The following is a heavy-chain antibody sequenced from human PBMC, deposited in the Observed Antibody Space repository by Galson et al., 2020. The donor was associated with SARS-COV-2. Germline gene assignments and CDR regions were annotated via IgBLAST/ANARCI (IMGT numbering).Heavy chain of an antibody. D-gene: IGHD5-18*01. V-gene: IGHV3-7*01. CDR1: GFTFSAYF. J-gene: IGHJ6*02. CDR3: ARDIVRDTANKGIDV. CDR2: MNEDGTEK. Sequence: GGSLRLSCAASGFTFSAYFMTWVRQAPGTGLEWVANMNEDGTEKNYVDSVKGRFTISRDNAQNSLFLQMYSLRVEDTATYYCARDIVRDTANKGIDVWGQGTTVIVSS.